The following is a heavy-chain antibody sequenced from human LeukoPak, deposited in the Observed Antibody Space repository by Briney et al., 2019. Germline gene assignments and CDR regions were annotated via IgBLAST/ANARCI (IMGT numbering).Heavy chain of an antibody. CDR2: IYYSGST. V-gene: IGHV4-30-4*01. CDR3: AKRGGDGVDY. CDR1: GCSISSGDYY. J-gene: IGHJ4*02. D-gene: IGHD3-16*01. Sequence: SETLSLTCTVSGCSISSGDYYWSWIRQPPGKGLEWIGYIYYSGSTYYNPSLKSRVTISVDTSKNQFSLKLSSVTAADTAVYYCAKRGGDGVDYWGQGTLVTVSS.